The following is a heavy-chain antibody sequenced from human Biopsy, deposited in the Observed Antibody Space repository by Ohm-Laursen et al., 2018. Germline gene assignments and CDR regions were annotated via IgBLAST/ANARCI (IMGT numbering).Heavy chain of an antibody. V-gene: IGHV3-11*01. CDR3: VRDVEGFYSYAMDV. D-gene: IGHD5-24*01. Sequence: SLRLSCSASGFTFSDYYMSWIRQAPGKGLEWVSYITSGGSTTDYADSVKGRFTISRDNAKSSLFLQMNSLRAEDTAVYYCVRDVEGFYSYAMDVWGQGTTVTVSS. CDR1: GFTFSDYY. J-gene: IGHJ6*02. CDR2: ITSGGSTT.